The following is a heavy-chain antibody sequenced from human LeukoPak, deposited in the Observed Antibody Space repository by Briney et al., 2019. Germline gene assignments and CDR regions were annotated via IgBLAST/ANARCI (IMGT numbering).Heavy chain of an antibody. CDR2: ISAYNGNT. CDR3: ARVPYDCSSTSCYSSPAYYYYGMDV. D-gene: IGHD2-2*01. J-gene: IGHJ6*02. V-gene: IGHV1-18*01. CDR1: GYTFTSYA. Sequence: ASVKVSCKASGYTFTSYAISWVRQAPEQGLEWMGWISAYNGNTNYAQKLQGRVTMTTDTSTSTAYMELRSLRSDDTAVYYCARVPYDCSSTSCYSSPAYYYYGMDVWGQGTTVTVSS.